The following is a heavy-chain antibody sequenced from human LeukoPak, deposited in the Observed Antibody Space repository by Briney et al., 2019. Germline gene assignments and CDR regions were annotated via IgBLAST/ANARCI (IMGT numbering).Heavy chain of an antibody. CDR1: GFTFSKAW. D-gene: IGHD5-24*01. CDR3: TTDLLESATRYFDY. CDR2: IKSKTDGGTT. Sequence: GGSLRLSCAASGFTFSKAWMSWVRQAPGKGLEWVGRIKSKTDGGTTDYAAPVKGRFTISRDDSKNTLYLQMNSLKTEDTAVYYCTTDLLESATRYFDYWGQGTLVTVSS. V-gene: IGHV3-15*01. J-gene: IGHJ4*02.